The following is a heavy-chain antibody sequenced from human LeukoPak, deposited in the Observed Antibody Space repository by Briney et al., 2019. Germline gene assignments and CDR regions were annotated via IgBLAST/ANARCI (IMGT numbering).Heavy chain of an antibody. CDR3: AKQPLHLLWFGNNWFDP. CDR2: ISGSGGST. CDR1: GFTFSSYA. D-gene: IGHD3-10*01. J-gene: IGHJ5*02. V-gene: IGHV3-23*01. Sequence: PGGSLRPSCAASGFTFSSYAMSWVRQAPGKGLEWVSAISGSGGSTYYADSVKGRFTISRDNSKNTLYLQMNSLRAEDTAVYYCAKQPLHLLWFGNNWFDPWGQGTLVTVSS.